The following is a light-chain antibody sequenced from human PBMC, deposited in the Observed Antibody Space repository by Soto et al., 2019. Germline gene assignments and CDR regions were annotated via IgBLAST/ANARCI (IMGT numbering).Light chain of an antibody. Sequence: QSALAQPASVSGSPGQSITISCTGTSSDVGGYSYVSWYQQHPGKAPKLMIYDVTNRPSGVSNRFSGSKSGNAASLTISGLRADDEADYSCSSYTSISTYVFGTGTKVTVL. CDR2: DVT. J-gene: IGLJ1*01. CDR3: SSYTSISTYV. V-gene: IGLV2-14*01. CDR1: SSDVGGYSY.